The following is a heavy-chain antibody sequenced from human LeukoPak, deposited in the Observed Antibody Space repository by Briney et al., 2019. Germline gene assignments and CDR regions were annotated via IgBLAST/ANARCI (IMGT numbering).Heavy chain of an antibody. V-gene: IGHV1-18*01. Sequence: GASVKVSCKASGYTFTSYGISWVRQAPGQGLEWVGWISVYNGNTNYAQKLQGRVTMTTDTSTNTAYMELRSLRSDDTAVYYCARDGRGTGVFDYWGQGTLLTVSS. CDR3: ARDGRGTGVFDY. CDR2: ISVYNGNT. J-gene: IGHJ4*02. D-gene: IGHD3/OR15-3a*01. CDR1: GYTFTSYG.